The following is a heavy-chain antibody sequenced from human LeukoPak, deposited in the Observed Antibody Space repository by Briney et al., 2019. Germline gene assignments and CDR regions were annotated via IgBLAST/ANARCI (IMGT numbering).Heavy chain of an antibody. CDR3: TRVYYSSTSCYTPFDY. V-gene: IGHV3-49*03. CDR2: IRSKAYGGTT. J-gene: IGHJ4*02. CDR1: GLTFGDYA. D-gene: IGHD2-2*02. Sequence: PGRSLRLSCTASGLTFGDYAMSWFRQAPGKGLEWVGFIRSKAYGGTTEYAASVKGRFTISRDDSKSIAYLQMNSLKTEDTAVYYCTRVYYSSTSCYTPFDYWGQGTLVTVSS.